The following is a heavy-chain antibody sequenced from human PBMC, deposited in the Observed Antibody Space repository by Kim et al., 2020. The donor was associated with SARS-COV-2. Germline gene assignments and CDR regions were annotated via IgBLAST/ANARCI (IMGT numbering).Heavy chain of an antibody. Sequence: YADSVKGRFTISRDNDKNSRYLQMNSLRAEGTAVYYCVGIYGDYGGYRDYWGQGTLVTVSS. J-gene: IGHJ4*02. V-gene: IGHV3-21*01. D-gene: IGHD4-17*01. CDR3: VGIYGDYGGYRDY.